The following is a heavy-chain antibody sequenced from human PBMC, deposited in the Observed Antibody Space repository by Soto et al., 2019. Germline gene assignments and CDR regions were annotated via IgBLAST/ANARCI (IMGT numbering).Heavy chain of an antibody. CDR3: ARDQGLRYFDWLSNYYYYGMDV. D-gene: IGHD3-9*01. CDR2: IYTSGST. V-gene: IGHV4-4*07. Sequence: SDTLSLTCTVSGGSISSYYWSWIRQPAGKGLEWIGRIYTSGSTNYNPSLKSRVTMSVDTSKNQFSLKLSSVTAADTAVYYCARDQGLRYFDWLSNYYYYGMDVWGQGTTVTVSS. CDR1: GGSISSYY. J-gene: IGHJ6*02.